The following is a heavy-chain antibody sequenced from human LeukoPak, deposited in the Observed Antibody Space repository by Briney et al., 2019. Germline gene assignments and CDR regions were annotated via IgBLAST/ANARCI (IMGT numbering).Heavy chain of an antibody. J-gene: IGHJ6*03. CDR3: ARALYQLREGDYYYYMDV. CDR2: VNHSGST. CDR1: GFIVSSNY. V-gene: IGHV4-4*02. Sequence: GSLRLSCAASGFIVSSNYMTWVRQAPGKGLEWIGEVNHSGSTNYNPSLKSRVTISVDTSKNQFSLKLSSVTAADTAVYYCARALYQLREGDYYYYMDVWDTGTTVTVSS. D-gene: IGHD2-2*01.